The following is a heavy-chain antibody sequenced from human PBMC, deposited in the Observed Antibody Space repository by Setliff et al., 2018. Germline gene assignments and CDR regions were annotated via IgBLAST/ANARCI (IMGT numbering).Heavy chain of an antibody. Sequence: KASGGTFSSYAISWVRQAPGQGLEWMGGIIPIFGTANYAQKFQGRVTITTDESTSTAYMELSSLRSEDTAVYYCARAEVAAAGTPFDYWGQGTLVTVSS. CDR3: ARAEVAAAGTPFDY. CDR2: IIPIFGTA. J-gene: IGHJ4*02. V-gene: IGHV1-69*05. CDR1: GGTFSSYA. D-gene: IGHD6-13*01.